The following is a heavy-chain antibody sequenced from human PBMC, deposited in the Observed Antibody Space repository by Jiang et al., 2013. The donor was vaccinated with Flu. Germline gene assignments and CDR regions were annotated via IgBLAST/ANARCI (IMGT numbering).Heavy chain of an antibody. J-gene: IGHJ6*02. D-gene: IGHD6-19*01. Sequence: VQLVESGGGLVQPGRSLRLSCAASGFTFDDYAMHWVRQAPGKGLEWVSGISWNSGSIGYADSVKGRFTISRDNAKNSLYLQMNSLRAEDTALYYCAKANSSGWFPGYYGMDVWGQGTTVTVSS. V-gene: IGHV3-9*01. CDR1: GFTFDDYA. CDR2: ISWNSGSI. CDR3: AKANSSGWFPGYYGMDV.